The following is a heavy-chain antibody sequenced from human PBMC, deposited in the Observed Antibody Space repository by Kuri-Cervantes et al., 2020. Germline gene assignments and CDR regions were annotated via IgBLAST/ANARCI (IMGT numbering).Heavy chain of an antibody. CDR2: ISSNGGST. Sequence: GGSLRLSCAASGITLTNAWMTWVRQAPGTGLEYVSAISSNGGSTYYADSVKGRFTISRDNSKNTLYLQMGSLRAEDMAVYYCARSRVGRELLPSFDYWGQGTLVTVSS. V-gene: IGHV3-64*02. D-gene: IGHD1-26*01. CDR3: ARSRVGRELLPSFDY. J-gene: IGHJ4*02. CDR1: GITLTNAW.